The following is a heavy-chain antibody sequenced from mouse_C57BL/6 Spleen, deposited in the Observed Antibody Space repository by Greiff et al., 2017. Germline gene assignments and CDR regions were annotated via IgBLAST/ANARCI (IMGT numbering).Heavy chain of an antibody. D-gene: IGHD1-1*01. J-gene: IGHJ2*01. CDR2: IYPGSGNT. CDR3: ARSERGSSHYFDY. Sequence: QVQLQQSGAELVRPGASVKLSCKASGYTFTDYYINWVKQRPGQGLEWIARIYPGSGNTYYNEKFKGKATLTAEKSSSTAYMQLSSLTSEDSAVYFCARSERGSSHYFDYWGQGTTLTVSS. V-gene: IGHV1-76*01. CDR1: GYTFTDYY.